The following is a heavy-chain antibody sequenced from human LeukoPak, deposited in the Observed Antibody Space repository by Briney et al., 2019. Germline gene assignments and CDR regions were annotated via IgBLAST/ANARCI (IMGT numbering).Heavy chain of an antibody. CDR1: GFTFSRFG. CDR3: AKDQGVVGSYDA. Sequence: GGSPRLSCEASGFTFSRFGMNWVRQAPGKGLEWVAFIQYDESLKCYLGSVKGRFATSRDNSKNTVYLHMNSLRVEDTAVYYCAKDQGVVGSYDAWGQGTLVTVSS. CDR2: IQYDESLK. J-gene: IGHJ5*02. V-gene: IGHV3-30*02. D-gene: IGHD3-10*01.